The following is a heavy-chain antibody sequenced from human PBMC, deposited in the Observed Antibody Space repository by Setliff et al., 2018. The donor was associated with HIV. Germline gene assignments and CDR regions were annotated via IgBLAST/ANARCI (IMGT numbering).Heavy chain of an antibody. Sequence: ASVKVSCKASGYTFSSYSLHWVRQAPGQGLEWMGVINPHGGSTNYAQKFQGRVTMTRDTSTSTVYMELSSLRSDDTAVYFCARLGSGWSDSYYYAMDIWGQGTTVTVSS. J-gene: IGHJ6*02. CDR2: INPHGGST. CDR3: ARLGSGWSDSYYYAMDI. V-gene: IGHV1-46*01. CDR1: GYTFSSYS. D-gene: IGHD6-19*01.